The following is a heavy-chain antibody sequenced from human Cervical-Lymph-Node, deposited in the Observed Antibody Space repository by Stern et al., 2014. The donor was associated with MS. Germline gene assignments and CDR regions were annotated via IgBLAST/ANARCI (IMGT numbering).Heavy chain of an antibody. CDR2: ITFYNGNT. J-gene: IGHJ5*02. D-gene: IGHD3-3*02. CDR1: GHTFSSHG. CDR3: ARDFSVGVAIFGVVNWFDP. V-gene: IGHV1-18*04. Sequence: QMQLVESEAELRKPGASVKVACKASGHTFSSHGISWVRQAPGQGLEWMGLITFYNGNTKYAEKVKDRVIMTIDRSTNTSYMELRSLRSDDTAVYYCARDFSVGVAIFGVVNWFDPWGQGTLVTVSS.